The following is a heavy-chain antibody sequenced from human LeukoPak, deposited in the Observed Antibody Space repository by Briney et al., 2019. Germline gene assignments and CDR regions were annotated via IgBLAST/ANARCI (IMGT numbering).Heavy chain of an antibody. CDR1: GFIFRSNY. J-gene: IGHJ4*02. D-gene: IGHD2-2*01. CDR2: IYNDGRT. CDR3: ARESGYAVGDF. V-gene: IGHV3-53*01. Sequence: GGSLRLSCAASGFIFRSNYMSWFRQAPGKGLEWASVIYNDGRTYYADSVKGRFIISKDISKNTLYLQMNNLRADDTALYYCARESGYAVGDFWGRGTLVTVSS.